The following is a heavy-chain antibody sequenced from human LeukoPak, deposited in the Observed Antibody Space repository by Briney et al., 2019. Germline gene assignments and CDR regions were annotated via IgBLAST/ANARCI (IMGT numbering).Heavy chain of an antibody. CDR2: INYGGAT. CDR1: GGSISGSDFY. D-gene: IGHD6-19*01. J-gene: IGHJ1*01. CDR3: ARLGPGGWYKGAYFQH. Sequence: SETLSLTCRVSGGSISGSDFYWGWIRQPPGKGLEWIGSINYGGATYYKPSLRSRVTMSVDMSKNEFSLELKSVTAADTAMYYCARLGPGGWYKGAYFQHWGQGTLVTVSS. V-gene: IGHV4-39*01.